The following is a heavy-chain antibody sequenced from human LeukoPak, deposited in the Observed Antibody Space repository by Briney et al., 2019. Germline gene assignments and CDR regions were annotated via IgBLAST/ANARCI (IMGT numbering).Heavy chain of an antibody. J-gene: IGHJ4*02. CDR2: INHSGST. Sequence: SETLSLTCAVYGGSFSGYYWSWIRQPPGKGLEWIGEINHSGSTNYNPSLKSRVTISVDTSKNQFSLRLSSVTAADTAVYYCARRKRGAAAGRSYFDYWGQGTLVTVSS. D-gene: IGHD6-13*01. CDR3: ARRKRGAAAGRSYFDY. V-gene: IGHV4-34*01. CDR1: GGSFSGYY.